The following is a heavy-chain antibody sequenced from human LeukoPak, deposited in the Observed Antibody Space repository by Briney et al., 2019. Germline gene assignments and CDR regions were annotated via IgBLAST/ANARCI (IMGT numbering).Heavy chain of an antibody. V-gene: IGHV1-18*01. CDR1: GYTLTELS. D-gene: IGHD4-11*01. Sequence: ASLKVSCKVSGYTLTELSMHWVRQAPGQGLEWMGWISAYNGNTNYAQKLQGRVTMTTDTSTSTAYMELRSLRSDDTAVYYCARVKHDYSNWGDYYYYYMDVWGKGTTVTVSS. J-gene: IGHJ6*03. CDR2: ISAYNGNT. CDR3: ARVKHDYSNWGDYYYYYMDV.